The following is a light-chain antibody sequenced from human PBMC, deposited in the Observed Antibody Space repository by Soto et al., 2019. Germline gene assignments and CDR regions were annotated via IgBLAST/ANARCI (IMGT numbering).Light chain of an antibody. Sequence: VLPRSPAHLKLYPAETATLSCGASQSVNSYLAWYQQKPGQAPRLLIYDASNRATGVPARFSGSGSGTDFTLTISSLEPEDFTVYYCQQYCSSSWTFGQGTKVDI. CDR1: QSVNSY. CDR3: QQYCSSSWT. J-gene: IGKJ1*01. V-gene: IGKV3-11*01. CDR2: DAS.